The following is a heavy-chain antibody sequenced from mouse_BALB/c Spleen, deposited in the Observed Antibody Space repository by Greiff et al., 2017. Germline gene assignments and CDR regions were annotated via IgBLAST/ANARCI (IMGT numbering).Heavy chain of an antibody. Sequence: EVQLQESGPGLVKPSQSLSLTCTVTGYSITSDYAWNWIRQFPGNKLEWMGYISYSGSTSYNPSLKSRISITRDTSKNQFFLQLNSVTTEDTATYYCASYYYGSRFAYWGQGTLVTVSA. CDR2: ISYSGST. D-gene: IGHD1-1*01. CDR3: ASYYYGSRFAY. V-gene: IGHV3-2*02. J-gene: IGHJ3*01. CDR1: GYSITSDYA.